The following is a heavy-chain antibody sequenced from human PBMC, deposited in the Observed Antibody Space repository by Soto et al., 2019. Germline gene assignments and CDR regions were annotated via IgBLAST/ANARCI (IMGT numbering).Heavy chain of an antibody. CDR1: LFTFNIFA. CDR2: IGVSGDT. Sequence: PAWPLRLSCITSLFTFNIFAMSWVRQAPGKGLECVSSIGVSGDTYYADSVKGRFTISRDNSKNSLSLQMNSLRAEDAAVYYCARNYYFDFWGLGTLVTVSS. CDR3: ARNYYFDF. V-gene: IGHV3-23*01. J-gene: IGHJ4*02.